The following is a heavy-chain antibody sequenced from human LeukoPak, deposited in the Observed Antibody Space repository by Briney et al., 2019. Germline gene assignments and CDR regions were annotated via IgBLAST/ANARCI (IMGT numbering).Heavy chain of an antibody. CDR1: GGTFSIYA. D-gene: IGHD2-21*02. V-gene: IGHV1-69*10. CDR2: IIPIFGIA. Sequence: SVKVSCKASGGTFSIYAISWVRQAPGQGLEWMGGIIPIFGIANYAQKFQGRVTITADKSTSTAYMDLTSLSSEDTAVYYCAVVTSLGGFAYWGQGTLVTVSS. J-gene: IGHJ4*02. CDR3: AVVTSLGGFAY.